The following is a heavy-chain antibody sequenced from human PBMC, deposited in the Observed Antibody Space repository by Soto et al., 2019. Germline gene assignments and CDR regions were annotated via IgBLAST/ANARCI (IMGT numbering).Heavy chain of an antibody. CDR1: GFTFSNYV. V-gene: IGHV3-23*01. J-gene: IGHJ4*02. CDR2: ISASGGST. CDR3: ANGPLGSGYDIDY. D-gene: IGHD5-12*01. Sequence: EVQLLDSGGGLVQAGGSLRLSCAASGFTFSNYVMNWVRQAPGKGLYWVSAISASGGSTYYPESVKGRFTISRDKSKNTQYRQMISLRAEDTAVYYCANGPLGSGYDIDYWGQGTMVTVSS.